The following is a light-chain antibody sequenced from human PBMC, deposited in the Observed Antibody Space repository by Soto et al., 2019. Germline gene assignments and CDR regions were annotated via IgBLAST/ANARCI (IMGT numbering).Light chain of an antibody. CDR3: QHSYTYPWA. CDR1: QTISSW. J-gene: IGKJ1*01. V-gene: IGKV1-5*03. CDR2: TAS. Sequence: DIQMTQSPSTLSASVGDRVTITCRASQTISSWLDWYQQKPGKAPKLLIYTASTLKSGVPSSFSGSGSGTEFTLTISSLQPDDFATYYCQHSYTYPWAFGQGTKVELK.